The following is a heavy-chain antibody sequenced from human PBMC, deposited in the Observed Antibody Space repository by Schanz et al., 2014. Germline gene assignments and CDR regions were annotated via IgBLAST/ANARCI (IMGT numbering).Heavy chain of an antibody. CDR2: ISPYTGNT. V-gene: IGHV1-18*03. J-gene: IGHJ3*02. Sequence: QVQVVQSGAEVKKPGASVKVSCKASGYTFTDYGVIWVRQAPGQGLEWMGWISPYTGNTHYFDKMEGRVTMTTDTSTSTAYMELRSLRSDDMAMYYCTRGGYSYALSAFDIWGQGTMVTVSS. D-gene: IGHD5-18*01. CDR3: TRGGYSYALSAFDI. CDR1: GYTFTDYG.